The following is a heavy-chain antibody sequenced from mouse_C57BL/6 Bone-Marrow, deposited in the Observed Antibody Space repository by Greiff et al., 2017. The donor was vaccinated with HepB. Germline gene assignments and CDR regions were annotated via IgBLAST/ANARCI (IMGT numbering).Heavy chain of an antibody. CDR1: GYAFSSYW. D-gene: IGHD1-1*01. CDR2: IYPGDGDT. V-gene: IGHV1-80*01. CDR3: ARAPSYYGSFDY. Sequence: VQLQQSGAELVKPGASVKISCKASGYAFSSYWMNWVKQRPGKGLEWIGQIYPGDGDTNYNGKFKGKATLTADKSSSTAYMQLSSLTSEDSAVYFCARAPSYYGSFDYGGQGTTLTVSS. J-gene: IGHJ2*01.